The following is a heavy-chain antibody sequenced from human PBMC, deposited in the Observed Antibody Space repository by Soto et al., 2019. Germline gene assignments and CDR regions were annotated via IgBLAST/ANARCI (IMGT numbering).Heavy chain of an antibody. V-gene: IGHV1-18*01. CDR2: ISAYNGNT. CDR3: AREHAEWLSLYYYYMYV. Sequence: ASVKVSCKASGYTFTSYGISWVRQAPGQGLEWMGWISAYNGNTNYAQKLQGRVTMTTDTSTSTAYMELRSLRSDDTAVYYCAREHAEWLSLYYYYMYVWGKGTTVTVSS. D-gene: IGHD3-3*01. CDR1: GYTFTSYG. J-gene: IGHJ6*03.